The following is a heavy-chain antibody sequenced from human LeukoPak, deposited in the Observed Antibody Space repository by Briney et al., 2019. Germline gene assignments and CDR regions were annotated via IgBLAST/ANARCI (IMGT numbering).Heavy chain of an antibody. CDR1: GFTFSSYA. CDR3: AKWHSSSWYLRT. CDR2: ISGSGGST. Sequence: PGGSRRLSCAASGFTFSSYAMSWVRQAPGKGLEWVSAISGSGGSTYYADSVKGRFTISRDNSKNTLYLQMNSLRAEDTAVYYCAKWHSSSWYLRTWGQGTLVTVSS. J-gene: IGHJ4*02. V-gene: IGHV3-23*01. D-gene: IGHD6-13*01.